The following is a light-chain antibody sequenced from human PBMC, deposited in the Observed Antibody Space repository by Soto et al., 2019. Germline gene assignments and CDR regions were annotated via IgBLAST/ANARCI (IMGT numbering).Light chain of an antibody. CDR2: KAS. CDR1: QSISNW. V-gene: IGKV1-5*03. Sequence: DIQMTQSPSTLSASGGDRVIITCRASQSISNWLAWYQQKPGKAPRLLIYKASRLENGVPSRFSGSGSGTEFTLTISSLQPDGFASYYCQQYDSYPWTFSQGTKVEIK. CDR3: QQYDSYPWT. J-gene: IGKJ1*01.